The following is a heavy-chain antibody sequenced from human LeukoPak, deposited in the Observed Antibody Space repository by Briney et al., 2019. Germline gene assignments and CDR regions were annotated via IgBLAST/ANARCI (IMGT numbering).Heavy chain of an antibody. CDR3: ALDFDY. Sequence: PSETLSLTCTVSGGSISSGSYYWSWIRQPAGKGLKWIGRIYTSGSTNYNPSLKSRVTISVDTSKNQFSLKLSSVTAADTAVYYCALDFDYWGQGTLVTVSS. CDR2: IYTSGST. CDR1: GGSISSGSYY. J-gene: IGHJ4*02. V-gene: IGHV4-61*02.